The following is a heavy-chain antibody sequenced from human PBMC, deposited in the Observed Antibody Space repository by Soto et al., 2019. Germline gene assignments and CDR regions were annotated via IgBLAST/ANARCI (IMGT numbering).Heavy chain of an antibody. CDR1: GFTFSSYA. Sequence: GGSLRLSCAASGFTFSSYAMSWVRQAPGKGLEWVSAISGSGGSTYYADSVKGRFTTSRDNSKNTLYLQMNSLRAEDTAVYYCAKDHDSSGYPLYYFDYWGQGTLVTVSS. CDR2: ISGSGGST. J-gene: IGHJ4*02. V-gene: IGHV3-23*01. D-gene: IGHD3-22*01. CDR3: AKDHDSSGYPLYYFDY.